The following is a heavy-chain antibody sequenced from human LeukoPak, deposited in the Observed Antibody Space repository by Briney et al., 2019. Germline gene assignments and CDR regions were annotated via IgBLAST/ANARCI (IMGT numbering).Heavy chain of an antibody. CDR3: ARGEDGYNLNDY. Sequence: GGSLRLSCAASGFTFSSYAMHWVRQAPGKGLEYASAISSNGGSTYYANSVKGRFTISRDNSKNTLYLQMGSLRAEDMAVYYCARGEDGYNLNDYWGQGTLVTVSS. D-gene: IGHD5-24*01. J-gene: IGHJ4*02. CDR2: ISSNGGST. CDR1: GFTFSSYA. V-gene: IGHV3-64*01.